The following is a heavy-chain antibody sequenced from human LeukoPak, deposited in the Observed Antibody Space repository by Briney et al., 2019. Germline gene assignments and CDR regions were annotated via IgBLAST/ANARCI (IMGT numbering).Heavy chain of an antibody. Sequence: GRSLRLSCAASGFTFSSYWMSWVRQAPGKGLEWVANIKEDGSEKYYVDSVKGRFTISRDNAKNSLYLQMSSLRAEDTAVHYCARDLISSISRGWFHPWGQGTLVTVSS. CDR3: ARDLISSISRGWFHP. CDR1: GFTFSSYW. D-gene: IGHD2-2*01. CDR2: IKEDGSEK. V-gene: IGHV3-7*01. J-gene: IGHJ5*02.